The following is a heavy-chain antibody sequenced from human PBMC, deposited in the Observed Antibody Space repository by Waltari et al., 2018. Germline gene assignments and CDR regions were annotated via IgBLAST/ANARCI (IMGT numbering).Heavy chain of an antibody. D-gene: IGHD3-10*01. Sequence: QVQLVQSGAEVKKPGASVKVSCKASGYTFTSYAMHWVRQAPGQRLEWMGWINAGNGNTKYSQKFQGRVTITRDTSASTAYMELGSLRSEDTAVYYCARGRDRGYFDYWGQGTLVTVSS. J-gene: IGHJ4*02. CDR1: GYTFTSYA. V-gene: IGHV1-3*01. CDR3: ARGRDRGYFDY. CDR2: INAGNGNT.